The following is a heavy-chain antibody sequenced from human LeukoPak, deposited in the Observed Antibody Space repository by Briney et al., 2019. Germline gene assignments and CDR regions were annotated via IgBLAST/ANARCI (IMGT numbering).Heavy chain of an antibody. V-gene: IGHV4-39*07. Sequence: PSETLSPTCSVSGGSISSSSYYWGWIRQPPGKGLEWIGTFHYSGSTYYNPSLKSRVTISVNMSKNQFSLKLISVTAADTAVYYCAREGSAFDIWGQGTMVTVSS. CDR2: FHYSGST. CDR3: AREGSAFDI. CDR1: GGSISSSSYY. J-gene: IGHJ3*02.